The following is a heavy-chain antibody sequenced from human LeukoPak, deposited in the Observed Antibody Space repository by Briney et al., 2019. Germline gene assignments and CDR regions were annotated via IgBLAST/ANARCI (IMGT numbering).Heavy chain of an antibody. D-gene: IGHD3-22*01. CDR2: IYYSGST. J-gene: IGHJ3*02. CDR1: GGSISSYY. Sequence: PSETLSLTCTVSGGSISSYYWSWIRQPPGKGLEWIGYIYYSGSTNYNPSLKSRVTISVDTSKNQFSLKLSSVTAADTAVYYCAREGYYDRSGYYYFAFDIWGQGTMVTVSS. CDR3: AREGYYDRSGYYYFAFDI. V-gene: IGHV4-59*01.